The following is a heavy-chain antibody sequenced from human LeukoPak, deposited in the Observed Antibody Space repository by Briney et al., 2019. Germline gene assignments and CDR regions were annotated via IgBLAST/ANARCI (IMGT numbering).Heavy chain of an antibody. CDR2: IYSGGGT. CDR3: ARGMVRSYYGLDV. J-gene: IGHJ6*02. CDR1: GFAVNSNY. D-gene: IGHD3-10*01. Sequence: GGSLRLSCAASGFAVNSNYIHWVRQAPGKGLEWVSVIYSGGGTLYADSVKGRFTISRDISKNTVFLQMNSVRTEDTALYHCARGMVRSYYGLDVWGQGTTVIVSS. V-gene: IGHV3-53*01.